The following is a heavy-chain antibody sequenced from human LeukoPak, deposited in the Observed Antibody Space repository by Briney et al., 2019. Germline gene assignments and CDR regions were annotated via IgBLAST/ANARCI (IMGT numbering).Heavy chain of an antibody. CDR2: IYYGGGT. D-gene: IGHD6-19*01. J-gene: IGHJ6*03. CDR1: GGSISSYY. CDR3: ARGISIGGSGWYIYYYMDV. V-gene: IGHV4-59*01. Sequence: PSETLSLTCTVSGGSISSYYWSWIRQPPGKGLEWIGYIYYGGGTNYNPSLKSRVTTSVDTSKNQFSLKLSSVTAADTAVYYCARGISIGGSGWYIYYYMDVWGKGTTVTVSS.